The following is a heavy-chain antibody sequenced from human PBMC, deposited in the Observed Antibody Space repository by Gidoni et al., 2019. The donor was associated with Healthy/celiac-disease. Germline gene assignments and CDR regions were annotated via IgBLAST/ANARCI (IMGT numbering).Heavy chain of an antibody. CDR1: GFTFSSYS. Sequence: EVQLVESGGGLVKPGGSLRLSCAASGFTFSSYSMNWVRQAPGKGLEWVSSISSSSSYIYYADSVKGRFTISRDNAKNSLYLQMNSLRAEDTAVYYCARQMDYYDSTNDAFDIWGQGTMVTVSS. CDR3: ARQMDYYDSTNDAFDI. CDR2: ISSSSSYI. J-gene: IGHJ3*02. V-gene: IGHV3-21*01. D-gene: IGHD3-22*01.